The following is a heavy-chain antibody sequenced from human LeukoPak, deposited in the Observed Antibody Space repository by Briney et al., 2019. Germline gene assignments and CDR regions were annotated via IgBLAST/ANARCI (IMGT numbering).Heavy chain of an antibody. J-gene: IGHJ6*02. CDR3: ARTGGDWPYYYYGMDV. D-gene: IGHD2-21*02. CDR1: GGSISSGDYY. V-gene: IGHV4-30-4*01. CDR2: IYYSGST. Sequence: SENLSLTCTVSGGSISSGDYYWSWIRQPPGKGLEWIGYIYYSGSTYYNPSLKSRVTISVDTSKNQFSLKLSSVTAADTAVYYCARTGGDWPYYYYGMDVWGQGTTVTVSS.